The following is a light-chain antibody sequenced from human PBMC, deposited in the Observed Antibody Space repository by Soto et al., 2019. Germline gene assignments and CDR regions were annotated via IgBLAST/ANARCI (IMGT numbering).Light chain of an antibody. J-gene: IGLJ1*01. V-gene: IGLV2-14*01. CDR2: EVS. CDR1: TSDVGGYNY. Sequence: QSALTQPASVSGSPGQSITISCTGTTSDVGGYNYVSWYQQHPGKAPKLMIYEVSNRPSGVSNRFSGSKSGNTASLTISGLQTSDEADYYCQSFDSSLRAYVFGSGTKVT. CDR3: QSFDSSLRAYV.